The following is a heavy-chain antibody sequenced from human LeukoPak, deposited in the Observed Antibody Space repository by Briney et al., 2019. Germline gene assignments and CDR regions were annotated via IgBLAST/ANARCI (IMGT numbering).Heavy chain of an antibody. CDR1: GFTVSSYS. D-gene: IGHD3-16*01. J-gene: IGHJ4*02. CDR2: IHNDGST. Sequence: GGSLGLSCAASGFTVSSYSMNWVRQAPGKGLEWVSFIHNDGSTYYADSVKGRFTISRDNSKNTLYLQMNSLRAEDTAVYYCARDFRIRSYWGQGTLVTVSS. V-gene: IGHV3-53*01. CDR3: ARDFRIRSY.